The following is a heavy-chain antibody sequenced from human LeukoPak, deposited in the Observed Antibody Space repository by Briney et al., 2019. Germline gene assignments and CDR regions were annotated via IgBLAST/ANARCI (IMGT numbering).Heavy chain of an antibody. CDR1: GFTFITYA. J-gene: IGHJ6*03. Sequence: GGSLRLSCAASGFTFITYAMSWVRQAPGKGLERVSGISGRGGNTYYADSVKGRLTISRENSKNTLYLQMKSLRAEDTAAYYCAKSTRTGTTSPHLPPFYHYYMDVWGKGTTVTVSS. CDR3: AKSTRTGTTSPHLPPFYHYYMDV. D-gene: IGHD1-7*01. V-gene: IGHV3-23*01. CDR2: ISGRGGNT.